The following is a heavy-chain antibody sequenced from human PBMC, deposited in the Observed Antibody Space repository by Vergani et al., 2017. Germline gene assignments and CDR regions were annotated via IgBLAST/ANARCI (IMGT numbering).Heavy chain of an antibody. Sequence: QLQLQESGSGLVKPSQTLSLTCAVSGASISSGSSSWSWIRQPPGEGLEWIGYIYHSGSAYYNPSLKSRVTISIDTSKNQFSLWLTSVTAADTAVYYGARVTTDYVDYWGQGTLVTVSS. V-gene: IGHV4-30-2*01. CDR1: GASISSGSSS. CDR3: ARVTTDYVDY. D-gene: IGHD1-14*01. CDR2: IYHSGSA. J-gene: IGHJ4*02.